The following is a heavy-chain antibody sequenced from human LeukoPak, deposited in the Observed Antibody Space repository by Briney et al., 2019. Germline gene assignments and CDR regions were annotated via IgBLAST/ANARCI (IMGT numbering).Heavy chain of an antibody. V-gene: IGHV3-23*01. CDR2: ISGSGGST. CDR1: GFTFSSYA. D-gene: IGHD6-19*01. Sequence: TGGSLRLSCAASGFTFSSYAMSWVRQAPGKGLEWVSAISGSGGSTYYADSVKGRFTISRDNSKNTLYLQMNNLRAEDTAVYYCAKGSGAPRGRIAVAGPIDYWGQGTLVTVSS. CDR3: AKGSGAPRGRIAVAGPIDY. J-gene: IGHJ4*02.